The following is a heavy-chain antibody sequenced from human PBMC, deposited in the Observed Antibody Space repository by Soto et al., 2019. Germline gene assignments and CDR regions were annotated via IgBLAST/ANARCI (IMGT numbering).Heavy chain of an antibody. CDR3: ARDQGPTVVEAYDAFDI. J-gene: IGHJ3*02. Sequence: QVQLVESGGGVVQPGRSLRLSCAASGFTFSSYAMHWVRQAPGKGLEWVAVISYDGSNKYYADSVKGRFTISRDNSKNTLYLQMNSLRAEDTAVYYCARDQGPTVVEAYDAFDIWGQGTMVTVSS. CDR2: ISYDGSNK. V-gene: IGHV3-30-3*01. D-gene: IGHD2-15*01. CDR1: GFTFSSYA.